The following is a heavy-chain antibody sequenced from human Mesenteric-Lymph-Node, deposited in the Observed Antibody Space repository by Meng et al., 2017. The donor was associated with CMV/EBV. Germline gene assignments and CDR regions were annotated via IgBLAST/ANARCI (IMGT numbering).Heavy chain of an antibody. J-gene: IGHJ6*02. CDR1: GVSISSYS. D-gene: IGHD1-20*01. CDR2: IYYSGST. Sequence: SDTLSLTCTVSGVSISSYSWSWIRQPPGKGLEWIGYIYYSGSTNYNPSLKSRVTISVDTSKNQFSLKLRSVTAADTAVYYCARDINWKSSWNYYYYGMDVWGQGTTVTVSS. CDR3: ARDINWKSSWNYYYYGMDV. V-gene: IGHV4-59*01.